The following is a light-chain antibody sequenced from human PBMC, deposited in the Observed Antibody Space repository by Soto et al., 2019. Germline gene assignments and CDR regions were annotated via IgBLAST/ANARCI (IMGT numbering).Light chain of an antibody. J-gene: IGLJ3*02. CDR3: ASYTTTTTWV. CDR2: EVS. V-gene: IGLV2-14*01. CDR1: SNDIGAYKY. Sequence: QSALTQPASVSGSPGQSITISCTGTSNDIGAYKYVSWYQQHPGKAPKLIIYEVSDRPSGVSSRFSGSKSGIAASLSISGLQAEDEADYYCASYTTTTTWVFGGGTKVTVL.